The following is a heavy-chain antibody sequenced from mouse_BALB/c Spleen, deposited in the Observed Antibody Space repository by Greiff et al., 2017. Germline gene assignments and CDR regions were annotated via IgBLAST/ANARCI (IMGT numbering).Heavy chain of an antibody. CDR1: GYTFTDYY. D-gene: IGHD2-3*01. CDR2: IYPGSGNT. J-gene: IGHJ2*01. V-gene: IGHV1-84*02. Sequence: QIQLQQSGPELVKPGASVKISCKASGYTFTDYYINWVKQKPGQGLEWIGWIYPGSGNTKYNEKFKGKATLTVDTSSSTAYMQLSSLTSEDTAVYFCARGRWLLPFDYWGQGTTLTVSS. CDR3: ARGRWLLPFDY.